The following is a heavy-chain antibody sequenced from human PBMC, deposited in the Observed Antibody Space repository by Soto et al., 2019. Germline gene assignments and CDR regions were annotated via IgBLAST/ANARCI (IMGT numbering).Heavy chain of an antibody. Sequence: GGSLRLSCAASGFTFDDYAMHWVRQAPGKGLEWVSGISWNSGSIGYADSVKGRFTISRDNAKNSLYRQMNSLRAEDTALYYCAKDNAAGLVYAFDIWGQGTMVTVSS. V-gene: IGHV3-9*01. CDR1: GFTFDDYA. D-gene: IGHD6-13*01. J-gene: IGHJ3*02. CDR2: ISWNSGSI. CDR3: AKDNAAGLVYAFDI.